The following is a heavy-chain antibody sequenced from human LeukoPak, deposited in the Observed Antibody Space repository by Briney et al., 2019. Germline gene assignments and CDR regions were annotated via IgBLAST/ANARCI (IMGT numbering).Heavy chain of an antibody. D-gene: IGHD1-14*01. Sequence: GGSLRLSCDASGFTFTTYGMNWVRQTPGKGLEWVSYISITSNTIYYADSVKGRFTISRDNAKNSLYLQMNSLRAEDTAFYHCARSMSVRTDPRSPYYFDYWGQGTLVTASS. CDR2: ISITSNTI. CDR3: ARSMSVRTDPRSPYYFDY. CDR1: GFTFTTYG. J-gene: IGHJ4*02. V-gene: IGHV3-48*04.